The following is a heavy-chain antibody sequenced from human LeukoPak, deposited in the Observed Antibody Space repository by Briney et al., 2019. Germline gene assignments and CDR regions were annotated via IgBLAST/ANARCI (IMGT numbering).Heavy chain of an antibody. Sequence: PGGSLRLSCAASGFTFSSYAMSWVRQAPGKGLEWVSAISGSGGSTYYADSVKGRFIISRDNSKNTRYLQMNSLRAEDTAVYYCAKQSGGIDDGADYWGQGPLVTVSS. CDR2: ISGSGGST. D-gene: IGHD4-17*01. J-gene: IGHJ4*02. CDR1: GFTFSSYA. CDR3: AKQSGGIDDGADY. V-gene: IGHV3-23*01.